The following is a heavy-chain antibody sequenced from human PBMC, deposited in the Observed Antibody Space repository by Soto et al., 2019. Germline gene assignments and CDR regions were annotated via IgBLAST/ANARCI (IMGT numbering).Heavy chain of an antibody. CDR2: IKEDGGEK. CDR1: GFTFSSYW. CDR3: ARKQWLVLSPFDY. J-gene: IGHJ4*02. Sequence: PGGSLRLSCAASGFTFSSYWMSWVRQAPGKGLEWVANIKEDGGEKYYVDSVKGRFTISRDNAKNSLYLQMNSPRAEDTAVYYCARKQWLVLSPFDYWGQGTLVTVSS. V-gene: IGHV3-7*03. D-gene: IGHD6-19*01.